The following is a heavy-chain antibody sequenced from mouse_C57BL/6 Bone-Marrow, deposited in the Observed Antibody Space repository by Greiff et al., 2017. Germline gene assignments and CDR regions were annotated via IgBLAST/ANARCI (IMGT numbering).Heavy chain of an antibody. V-gene: IGHV3-1*01. Sequence: EVQLQESGPGMVKPSQSLSLTCTVTGYSITSGYDWHWIRHFPGNKLEWMGYIIYSGSTNYNPSLKSRIPITHDTSKNHFFLKFNSVTTEDTATYYWARDWDGFDYWGQGTTLTVSS. CDR1: GYSITSGYD. CDR2: IIYSGST. D-gene: IGHD4-1*01. CDR3: ARDWDGFDY. J-gene: IGHJ2*01.